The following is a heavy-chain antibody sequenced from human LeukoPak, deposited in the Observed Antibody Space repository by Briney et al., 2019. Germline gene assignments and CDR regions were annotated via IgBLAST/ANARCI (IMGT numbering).Heavy chain of an antibody. J-gene: IGHJ3*02. Sequence: KPSETLSLTCAVSGGSISSSNWWSWVRQPPGKGLEWIGEIYHSGSTNYNPSLKSRVTISVDKSKNQFSLKLSSVTAADTAVYYCARDTTYSSGWYSGAFDIWSQGTMVTVSS. CDR2: IYHSGST. CDR3: ARDTTYSSGWYSGAFDI. CDR1: GGSISSSNW. V-gene: IGHV4-4*02. D-gene: IGHD6-19*01.